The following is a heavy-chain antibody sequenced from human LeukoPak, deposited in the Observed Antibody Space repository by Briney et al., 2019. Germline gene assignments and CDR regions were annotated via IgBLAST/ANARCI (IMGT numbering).Heavy chain of an antibody. CDR3: AKEAVAAPMDY. CDR2: ISGSGGST. D-gene: IGHD6-19*01. Sequence: GGYLRLSCAASGFTFSDYYMSWIRQAPGKGLEWVSAISGSGGSTYYADSVKGRFTISRDNSKNTLYLQMNSLRAEDTAVYYCAKEAVAAPMDYWGQGTLVTVSS. J-gene: IGHJ4*02. CDR1: GFTFSDYY. V-gene: IGHV3-23*01.